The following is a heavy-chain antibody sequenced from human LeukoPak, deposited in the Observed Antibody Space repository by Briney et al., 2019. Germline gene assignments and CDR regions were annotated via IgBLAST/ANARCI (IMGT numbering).Heavy chain of an antibody. CDR2: INHSGST. J-gene: IGHJ6*03. CDR1: GGSFSGYY. CDR3: ARFLGYSSRNYYYYMDV. V-gene: IGHV4-34*01. D-gene: IGHD6-13*01. Sequence: ASETLSLTCAVYGGSFSGYYWSWIRQPPGKGLEWIGEINHSGSTNYNPSLKSRVTISVDTSKNQFSLKLSSVTAADTAVYYCARFLGYSSRNYYYYMDVWGKGTTVTISS.